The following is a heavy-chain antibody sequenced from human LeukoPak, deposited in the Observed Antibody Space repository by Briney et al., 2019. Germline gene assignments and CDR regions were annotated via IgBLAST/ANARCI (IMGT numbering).Heavy chain of an antibody. CDR2: INPNSGGT. Sequence: ASVKVSCKASGYTFTGYYMHWVRQAPGQGLEWMGWINPNSGGTNYAQKFQGWVTMTRDTSISTAYMELSRLRSDDTAVYYWAREFLWWGYLFVGGVSALFSFDSGAQEPRV. D-gene: IGHD2-21*01. V-gene: IGHV1-2*04. CDR1: GYTFTGYY. J-gene: IGHJ4*02. CDR3: AREFLWWGYLFVGGVSALFSFDS.